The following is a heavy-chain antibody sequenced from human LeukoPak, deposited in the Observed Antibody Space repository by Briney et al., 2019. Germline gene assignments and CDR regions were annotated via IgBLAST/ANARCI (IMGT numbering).Heavy chain of an antibody. D-gene: IGHD1-1*01. J-gene: IGHJ4*02. V-gene: IGHV1-46*01. CDR3: TREWPSTGYFDY. CDR2: MSPSGDGA. CDR1: GYSLTIYF. Sequence: GASVKVSFKASGYSLTIYFMHWVRQAPGQGLEWMGVMSPSGDGANYIQKFQGRVTMTRDMSTSTDFMELTSLRPEDTAVYFCTREWPSTGYFDYWGQGTLVTVSS.